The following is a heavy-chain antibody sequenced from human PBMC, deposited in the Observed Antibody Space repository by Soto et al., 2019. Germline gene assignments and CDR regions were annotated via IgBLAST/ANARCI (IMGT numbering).Heavy chain of an antibody. CDR3: ARDKARGYYLDV. D-gene: IGHD3-10*01. Sequence: GASVKVSCKASGYTITSYDINWVRQATGQGLEWMGWMNPNSGNTGYAQKFQGRVTMTRNTSISTAYMELSSLRSEDTAVYYCARDKARGYYLDVWGKGTTVTVSS. V-gene: IGHV1-8*01. CDR2: MNPNSGNT. J-gene: IGHJ6*03. CDR1: GYTITSYD.